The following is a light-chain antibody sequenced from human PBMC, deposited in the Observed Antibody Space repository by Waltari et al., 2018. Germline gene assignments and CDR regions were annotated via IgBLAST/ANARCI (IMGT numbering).Light chain of an antibody. CDR3: HVWHPHVDPGV. V-gene: IGLV3-21*04. Sequence: SYVVTQPPSVSVAPGETATITCGGDNIGTYSVHWYQQKAGQAPFLVIFYDRDTPSGIPDRFSGSKSGNTATLTISRVEAGDEARYYCHVWHPHVDPGVFGTGTEVTVL. J-gene: IGLJ1*01. CDR2: YDR. CDR1: NIGTYS.